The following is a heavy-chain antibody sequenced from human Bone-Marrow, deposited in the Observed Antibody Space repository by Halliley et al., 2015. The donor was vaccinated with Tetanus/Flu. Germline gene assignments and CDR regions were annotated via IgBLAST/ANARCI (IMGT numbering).Heavy chain of an antibody. V-gene: IGHV3-74*01. Sequence: SLRLSCAASGFTFSNYWMHWVRQAPGKGLEWVSRMNSDGSRAHYAGSVKGRFTISRDSTKNTLYLQMHSLRPEDTAVYYCARDEGGDYFVYWGQGILATVSS. CDR2: MNSDGSRA. J-gene: IGHJ4*02. CDR3: ARDEGGDYFVY. CDR1: GFTFSNYW. D-gene: IGHD2-21*01.